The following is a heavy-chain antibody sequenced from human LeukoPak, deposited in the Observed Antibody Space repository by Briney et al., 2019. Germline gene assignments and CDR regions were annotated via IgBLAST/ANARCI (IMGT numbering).Heavy chain of an antibody. CDR1: GGSISSSSYY. D-gene: IGHD3-22*01. Sequence: SETLSLTCTVSGGSISSSSYYWGWIRQPPGKGLEWIGSIYYSGSTYYNPSLKSRVTISVDTSKNQFSLKLSSVTAADTAVYYCARGRYYYDSSGYPRGWSGHYYYYYMDVWGKGTTVTVSS. CDR3: ARGRYYYDSSGYPRGWSGHYYYYYMDV. CDR2: IYYSGST. J-gene: IGHJ6*03. V-gene: IGHV4-39*07.